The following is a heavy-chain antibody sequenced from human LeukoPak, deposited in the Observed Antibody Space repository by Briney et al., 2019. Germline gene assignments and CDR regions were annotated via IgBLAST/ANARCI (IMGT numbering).Heavy chain of an antibody. CDR2: FYHSGST. J-gene: IGHJ4*02. CDR3: ARAPMVRGVTLTYYFDY. Sequence: SSETLSLTCAVSGYSISSGVYWGCIRQPPGKGLEWVGTFYHSGSTYYNPSLKSRVTISVDTSKNQFSLKLSCVTAADTAVYYCARAPMVRGVTLTYYFDYWGQGTLVTVSS. D-gene: IGHD3-10*01. V-gene: IGHV4-38-2*01. CDR1: GYSISSGVY.